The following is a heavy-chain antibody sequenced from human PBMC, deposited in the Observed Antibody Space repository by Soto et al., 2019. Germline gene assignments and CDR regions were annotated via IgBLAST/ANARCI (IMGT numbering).Heavy chain of an antibody. V-gene: IGHV3-66*01. Sequence: GGSLRLSCAASGFTFSSYSMNWVRQAPGKGLEWVSLIQSGGPTYYADSVKGRFTISRDTSENTLHLQMDSLRAEDTAVYYCARDDVLCDGGRCYGVPLDVWGKGTMVTLSS. CDR2: IQSGGPT. D-gene: IGHD2-15*01. CDR1: GFTFSSYS. J-gene: IGHJ6*04. CDR3: ARDDVLCDGGRCYGVPLDV.